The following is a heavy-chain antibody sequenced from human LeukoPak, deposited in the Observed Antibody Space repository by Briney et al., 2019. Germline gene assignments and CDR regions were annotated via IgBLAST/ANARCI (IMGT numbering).Heavy chain of an antibody. V-gene: IGHV1-46*01. CDR3: ARGLCGGDCFPNPTFNWFDP. CDR1: GYTFTSNY. CDR2: ISPSGGST. Sequence: GASVKVSCKAFGYTFTSNYMHWVRQAPGQGPEWMGVISPSGGSTTYAQKFQGRVTITADESTSTAYMELSSLRSEDTAVYYCARGLCGGDCFPNPTFNWFDPWGQGTLVTVSS. J-gene: IGHJ5*02. D-gene: IGHD2-21*02.